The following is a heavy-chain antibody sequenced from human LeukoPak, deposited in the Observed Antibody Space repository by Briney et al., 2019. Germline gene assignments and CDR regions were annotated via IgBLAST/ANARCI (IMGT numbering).Heavy chain of an antibody. CDR3: ARAYAPYHFDY. CDR1: GFTFSSYS. J-gene: IGHJ4*02. V-gene: IGHV3-21*01. CDR2: ISSSSSYI. Sequence: GGSLRLSXAASGFTFSSYSMNWVRQAPGKGLEWVSSISSSSSYIYYADSVKGRFTISRDNAKNSLYLQMNSLRAEDTAVYYCARAYAPYHFDYWGQGTLVTVSS. D-gene: IGHD2-2*01.